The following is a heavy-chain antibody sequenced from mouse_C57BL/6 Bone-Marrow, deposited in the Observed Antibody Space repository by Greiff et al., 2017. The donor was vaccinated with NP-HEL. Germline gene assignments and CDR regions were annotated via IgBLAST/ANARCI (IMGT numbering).Heavy chain of an antibody. CDR1: GYTFTSYW. CDR3: VIYYGNYGDY. V-gene: IGHV1-64*01. J-gene: IGHJ4*01. CDR2: IHPNSGST. D-gene: IGHD2-1*01. Sequence: QVQLQQPGAELVKPGASVKLSCKASGYTFTSYWMHWVKQRPGQGLEWIGMIHPNSGSTNYNEKFKSKATLTVDKSSSTAYMQLSSLTSEDSAVYYCVIYYGNYGDYWGQGTSVTVSS.